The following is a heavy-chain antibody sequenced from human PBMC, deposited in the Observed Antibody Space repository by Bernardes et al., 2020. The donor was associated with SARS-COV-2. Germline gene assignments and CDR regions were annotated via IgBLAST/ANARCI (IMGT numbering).Heavy chain of an antibody. Sequence: GGSLRLSRAASGFTFSSYAMHWVRQAPGKGLEWVAVISYDGGTQYYADSVKGRFTFSRDNSKNTLYLQMNRLRVEDTATYYCAKEHQTSYNWYFRPFDYCGRGTLVTVS. J-gene: IGHJ4*02. V-gene: IGHV3-30*18. CDR3: AKEHQTSYNWYFRPFDY. CDR2: ISYDGGTQ. D-gene: IGHD1-7*01. CDR1: GFTFSSYA.